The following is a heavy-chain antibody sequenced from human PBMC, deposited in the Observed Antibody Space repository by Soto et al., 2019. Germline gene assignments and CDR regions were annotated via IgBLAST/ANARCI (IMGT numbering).Heavy chain of an antibody. D-gene: IGHD4-17*01. CDR2: INHSGST. V-gene: IGHV4-34*01. CDR1: GFTFSSYA. Sequence: QVQLVESGGGVVQPGRSLRLSCAASGFTFSSYAMHWVRQAPGKGLEWIGEINHSGSTNYNPSLKSRVTISVDTSKNQFSLKLSSVTAADTAVYYCASLYGYYYYYGMDVWGQGTTVTVSS. CDR3: ASLYGYYYYYGMDV. J-gene: IGHJ6*02.